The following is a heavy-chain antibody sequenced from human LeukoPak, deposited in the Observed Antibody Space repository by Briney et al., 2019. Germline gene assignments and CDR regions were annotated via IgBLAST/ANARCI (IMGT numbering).Heavy chain of an antibody. CDR3: ARVAVAGTRDAFDI. D-gene: IGHD6-19*01. CDR1: GYTFTRYG. Sequence: GASVKVSCKASGYTFTRYGISWVRQAPGQGLEWMGRISAYNGNTNYAQKLQGRVTMTTDTSTSTAYMELRSLRSDDTAVYYCARVAVAGTRDAFDIWGQGTMVTVSS. CDR2: ISAYNGNT. V-gene: IGHV1-18*01. J-gene: IGHJ3*02.